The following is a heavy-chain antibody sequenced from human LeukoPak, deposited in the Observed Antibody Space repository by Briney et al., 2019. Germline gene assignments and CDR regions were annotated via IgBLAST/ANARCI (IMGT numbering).Heavy chain of an antibody. CDR1: GASISIYS. J-gene: IGHJ3*02. D-gene: IGHD2-2*01. Sequence: SGTLSLTCTVSGASISIYSWSWIRQPPGQALEWIGYIYYSGSPNYNPSLKSRVTMSVDASKNQFSLKVSPVTAADTAVYYCAKSNRYCDSASCYEAFDIWGQGTMVTVSS. V-gene: IGHV4-59*01. CDR2: IYYSGSP. CDR3: AKSNRYCDSASCYEAFDI.